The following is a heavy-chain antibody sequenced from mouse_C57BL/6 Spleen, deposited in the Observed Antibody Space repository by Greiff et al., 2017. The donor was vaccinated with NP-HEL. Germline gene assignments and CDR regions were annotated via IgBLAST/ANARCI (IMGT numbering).Heavy chain of an antibody. V-gene: IGHV1-62-2*01. CDR2: FYPGSGSI. J-gene: IGHJ2*01. D-gene: IGHD1-1*01. Sequence: VQLVESGAELVKPGASVKLSCKASGYTFTEYTIHWVKQRSGQGLEWIGWFYPGSGSIKYNEKFKDKATLTADKSSSTVYMELSRLTSEDSAVYFCARHEDREFITTVWGYFDYWGQGTTLTVSS. CDR3: ARHEDREFITTVWGYFDY. CDR1: GYTFTEYT.